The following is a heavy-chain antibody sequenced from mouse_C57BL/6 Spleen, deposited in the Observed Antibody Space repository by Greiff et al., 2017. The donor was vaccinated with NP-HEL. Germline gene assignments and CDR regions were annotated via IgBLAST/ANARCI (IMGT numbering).Heavy chain of an antibody. Sequence: EVQLQQSGPGMVKPSQSLSLTCTVTGYSITSGYDWHWIRHFPGNKLEWMGYISYSGSTNYNPSHKSRISITHDTSKNHFFLKLNSVTTEDTATYYWARGGMDYPAWCAYWGQGTLVTVSA. CDR3: ARGGMDYPAWCAY. CDR2: ISYSGST. J-gene: IGHJ3*01. CDR1: GYSITSGYD. V-gene: IGHV3-1*01. D-gene: IGHD2-4*01.